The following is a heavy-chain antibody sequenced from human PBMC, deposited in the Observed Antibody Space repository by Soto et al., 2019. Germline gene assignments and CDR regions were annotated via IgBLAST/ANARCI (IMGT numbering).Heavy chain of an antibody. D-gene: IGHD5-12*01. CDR1: GFIFSNYE. CDR2: IDRSGTTI. CDR3: ARGHIVATILDY. J-gene: IGHJ4*02. V-gene: IGHV3-48*03. Sequence: XGSLRLSCSASGFIFSNYEMSWVRQAPGKGLEWVSYIDRSGTTIYYADSVKGRFTISRDNAKNSLFLQMNSLRAEDTAVYYCARGHIVATILDYWGQGTLVTVSS.